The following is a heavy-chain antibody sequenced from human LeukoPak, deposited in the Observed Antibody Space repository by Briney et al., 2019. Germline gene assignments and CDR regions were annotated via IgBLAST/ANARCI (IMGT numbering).Heavy chain of an antibody. CDR1: GYTFTSYY. CDR3: ARVQWELRPYYYYGMDV. J-gene: IGHJ6*02. V-gene: IGHV1-46*01. CDR2: INPSGGST. D-gene: IGHD1-26*01. Sequence: ASVKVSCKASGYTFTSYYMHWVRQAPGQGLEWMGIINPSGGSTSYAQKFQGRVTMTRDTSTSTVYMELSSLRSEDTAVYYCARVQWELRPYYYYGMDVWGQGTTVTVSS.